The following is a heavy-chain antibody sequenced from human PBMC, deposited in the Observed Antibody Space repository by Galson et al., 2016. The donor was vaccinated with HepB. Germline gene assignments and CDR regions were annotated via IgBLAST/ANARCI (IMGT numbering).Heavy chain of an antibody. D-gene: IGHD5-12*01. V-gene: IGHV2-5*02. CDR1: GFSLTTSGVA. CDR2: IYWDDDK. CDR3: AHTLCGYVDFDY. J-gene: IGHJ4*02. Sequence: ALVKPTQTLTLTCTFSGFSLTTSGVAVGWVRQPPGKALEWLALIYWDDDKRYSPSLKSRLTITKDTSKNRVVLTMTNMDPVDTATYYCAHTLCGYVDFDYWGQGALVTVSS.